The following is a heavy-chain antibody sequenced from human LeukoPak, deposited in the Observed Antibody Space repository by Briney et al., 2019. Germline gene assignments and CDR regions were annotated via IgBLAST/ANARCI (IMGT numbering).Heavy chain of an antibody. V-gene: IGHV4-59*12. CDR1: GGSISSYY. J-gene: IGHJ3*02. Sequence: SETLSLTCTVSGGSISSYYWSWIRQPPGKGLEWIGYIYYSGTTNYNPSLKSRVTMSVDTSKNQFSLKLSSVTAADTAVYYCARVRDGYNDAYDIWGQGTMVTVSS. D-gene: IGHD5-24*01. CDR2: IYYSGTT. CDR3: ARVRDGYNDAYDI.